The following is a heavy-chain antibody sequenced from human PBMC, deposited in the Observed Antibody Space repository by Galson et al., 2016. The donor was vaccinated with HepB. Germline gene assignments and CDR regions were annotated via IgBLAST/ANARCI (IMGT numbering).Heavy chain of an antibody. J-gene: IGHJ4*02. CDR3: ARGGVSITIFGVVPYFDS. CDR2: ISTTGRYI. V-gene: IGHV3-21*01. Sequence: SLRLSCAASGFTFDTYCMNWVRQAPGKGLEWVASISTTGRYIYYADSVEGRFTISGDNAQNSVYLQMKSLRPEDTAIDYCARGGVSITIFGVVPYFDSWGQGALVTVSS. CDR1: GFTFDTYC. D-gene: IGHD3-3*01.